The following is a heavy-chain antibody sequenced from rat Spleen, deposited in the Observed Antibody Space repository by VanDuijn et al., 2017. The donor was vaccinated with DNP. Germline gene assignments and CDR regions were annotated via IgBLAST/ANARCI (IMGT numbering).Heavy chain of an antibody. V-gene: IGHV5-25*01. D-gene: IGHD1-4*01. CDR1: GFTFSNYD. CDR2: ISPSGGST. J-gene: IGHJ2*01. CDR3: ARLLAGRSYYFDY. Sequence: EVQLVESGGGLVQPGRFLKLSCAASGFTFSNYDMAWVRQAPTKGLEWVASISPSGGSTYFGDSVKGRFTISRDNAKSTLYLQMNSLRSEDTATYYCARLLAGRSYYFDYWGQGVMVTVSS.